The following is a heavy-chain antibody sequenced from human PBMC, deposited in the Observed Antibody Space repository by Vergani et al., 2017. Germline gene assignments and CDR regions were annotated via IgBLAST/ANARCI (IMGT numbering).Heavy chain of an antibody. D-gene: IGHD3-16*01. V-gene: IGHV3-23*04. CDR2: VGGSGRGT. CDR3: AIMTCFDD. CDR1: GFTFSMYD. Sequence: EVQLVESGGGLVQPGGSLRLSCAASGFTFSMYDMNWVRQVPGKGLEWVAIVGGSGRGTYYADSVKGRFTISRDDSENTLYLHMNILRVEDTAIYYCAIMTCFDDWGRGTLVTVSS. J-gene: IGHJ4*02.